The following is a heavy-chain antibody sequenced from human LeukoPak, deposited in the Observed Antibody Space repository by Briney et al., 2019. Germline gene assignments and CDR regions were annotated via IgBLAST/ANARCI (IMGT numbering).Heavy chain of an antibody. CDR2: IFYSGST. Sequence: SETLSLTCTVSGGSINSGGYYWSWIRQHPGKGLEWIGYIFYSGSTYYNPSLKSRVTISVDTSKNQFSLKLSSATAADTAVYYCARVNVLRGQGVDYWGQGTLVTVSS. CDR3: ARVNVLRGQGVDY. CDR1: GGSINSGGYY. V-gene: IGHV4-31*03. J-gene: IGHJ4*02. D-gene: IGHD3-10*01.